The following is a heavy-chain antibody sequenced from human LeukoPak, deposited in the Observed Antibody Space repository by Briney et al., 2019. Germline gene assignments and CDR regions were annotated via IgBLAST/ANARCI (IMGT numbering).Heavy chain of an antibody. J-gene: IGHJ4*02. CDR3: ATALDYGDSRDY. CDR1: RFTFTAYS. CDR2: ISSSNRTI. V-gene: IGHV3-48*04. Sequence: QSGGSLRLSCAASRFTFTAYSMNWVRQAPGKGLEWVSYISSSNRTIYYADSVKGRFTISRDNAKNSLYLQMNSLRAEDTAVYYCATALDYGDSRDYWGQGTLVTVSS. D-gene: IGHD4-17*01.